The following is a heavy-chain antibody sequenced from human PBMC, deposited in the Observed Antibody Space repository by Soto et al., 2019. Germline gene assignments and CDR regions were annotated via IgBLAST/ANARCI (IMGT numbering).Heavy chain of an antibody. CDR2: INSDGRST. CDR1: GFTFSAYW. V-gene: IGHV3-74*01. Sequence: GGSLRLSCAASGFTFSAYWMHWVRQGPGKGLEWVSRINSDGRSTNYADSVKGRFTISRDNAKNTEYLQMNSLRAEDTAVYYCARERRGSSWSEGMDVWGQGTTVTVSS. J-gene: IGHJ6*02. CDR3: ARERRGSSWSEGMDV. D-gene: IGHD6-13*01.